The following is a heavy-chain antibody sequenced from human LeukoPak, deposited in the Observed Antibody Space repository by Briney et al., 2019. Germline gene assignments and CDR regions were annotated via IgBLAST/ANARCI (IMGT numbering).Heavy chain of an antibody. V-gene: IGHV4-59*08. Sequence: PSETLTLTCTVSGGSISSYYWSWIRQPPGKGLEWIGYIYYSGSTNYNPSLKSRVTISVDTSKNQFSLKLSSVTAADTAVCYCARIAVAGTVNYWGQGTLVTVSS. CDR2: IYYSGST. D-gene: IGHD6-19*01. J-gene: IGHJ4*02. CDR1: GGSISSYY. CDR3: ARIAVAGTVNY.